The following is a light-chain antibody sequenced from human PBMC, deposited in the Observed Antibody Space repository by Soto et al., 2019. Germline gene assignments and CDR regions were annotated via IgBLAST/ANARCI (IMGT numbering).Light chain of an antibody. Sequence: QSVLTQPASVSGSPGQSITISCTGTSTDVGGYKYVSWYQQHPGKAPKFMIYDVTSRPSGISNRFSGSKSGNTAFLIISGLQAEYEADYYCLSYTSSDTYVFGTGTKVTVL. CDR1: STDVGGYKY. CDR3: LSYTSSDTYV. J-gene: IGLJ1*01. CDR2: DVT. V-gene: IGLV2-14*01.